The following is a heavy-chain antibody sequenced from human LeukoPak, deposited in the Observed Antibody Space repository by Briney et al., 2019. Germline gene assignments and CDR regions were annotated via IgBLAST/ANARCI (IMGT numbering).Heavy chain of an antibody. J-gene: IGHJ4*02. V-gene: IGHV3-74*01. CDR3: ARGTFGDFN. Sequence: GGSLRLSCAASGFTFSTYWMHWVRQAPGKGLVWVSRINSDGSDTTYADSVKGRFTISRDNAKNTVYLQMNSLRAEDTAVYYCARGTFGDFNWGPGTLVPVSS. CDR1: GFTFSTYW. D-gene: IGHD4-17*01. CDR2: INSDGSDT.